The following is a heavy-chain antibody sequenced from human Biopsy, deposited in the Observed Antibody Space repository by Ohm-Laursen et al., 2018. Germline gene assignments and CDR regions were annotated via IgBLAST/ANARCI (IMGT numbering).Heavy chain of an antibody. CDR2: ISNSGNT. Sequence: TLSLTCAVNGESSSGYFWNWIRQPPGKGLEWIGFISNSGNTNYNPSLKSRVTISVDTSKNQISLKLGSVTVADRAVFYCARRGSGGRSFDYWGQGSLVTVSS. J-gene: IGHJ4*02. D-gene: IGHD2-15*01. CDR3: ARRGSGGRSFDY. CDR1: GESSSGYF. V-gene: IGHV4-59*08.